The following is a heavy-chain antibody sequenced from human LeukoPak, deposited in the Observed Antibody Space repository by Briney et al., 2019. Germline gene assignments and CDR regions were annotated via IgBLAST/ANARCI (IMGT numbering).Heavy chain of an antibody. CDR2: IRYDGSNK. CDR3: AKDLLRFLEWLPPHDAFDI. D-gene: IGHD3-3*01. Sequence: GGSLRLSCAASGFTFSSYGMHWVRQAPGKGLEWVAFIRYDGSNKYYADSVKGRFTISRDNSKNTLYLQMNSLRAEDTAVYYCAKDLLRFLEWLPPHDAFDIWGQGTMVTVSS. J-gene: IGHJ3*02. V-gene: IGHV3-30*02. CDR1: GFTFSSYG.